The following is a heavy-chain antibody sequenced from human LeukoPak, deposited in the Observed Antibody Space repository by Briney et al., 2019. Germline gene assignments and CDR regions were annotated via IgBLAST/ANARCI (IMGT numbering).Heavy chain of an antibody. Sequence: SETLSLTCTVSGGSISSYYWNWIRQPPGKGLEWIGEIYHSGSTNYNPSLKSRVTISVDKSKNQFSLKLSSVTAADTAVYYCARDLHGSGKGDVWGKGTTVTVSS. CDR3: ARDLHGSGKGDV. J-gene: IGHJ6*04. V-gene: IGHV4-59*12. CDR2: IYHSGST. CDR1: GGSISSYY. D-gene: IGHD3-10*01.